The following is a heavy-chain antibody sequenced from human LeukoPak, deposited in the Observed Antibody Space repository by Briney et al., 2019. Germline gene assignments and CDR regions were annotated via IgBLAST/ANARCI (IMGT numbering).Heavy chain of an antibody. V-gene: IGHV3-9*01. CDR3: VKGLGNYYGSNSKTYYYYYMDV. CDR1: GFSFADYA. Sequence: GGSLRLSCAASGFSFADYAMHWVRHAPGKGLEWVSGISWKSDTITYGDSVKGRFTISRDNAENSLYLQMHSLRVEDTALYYCVKGLGNYYGSNSKTYYYYYMDVWGKGTTVTVSS. CDR2: ISWKSDTI. J-gene: IGHJ6*03. D-gene: IGHD3-10*01.